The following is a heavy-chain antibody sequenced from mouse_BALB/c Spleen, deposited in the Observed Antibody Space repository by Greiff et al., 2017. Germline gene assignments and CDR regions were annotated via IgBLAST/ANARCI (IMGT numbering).Heavy chain of an antibody. Sequence: EVQLVESGGDLVKPGGSLKLSCAASGFTFSSYGMSWVRQTPDKRLEWVATISSGGSTYYPDSVKGRFTISRDNAKNTLYLQMSSLKSEDTAMYYCARDGGNYAWFAYWGQGTLVTVSA. D-gene: IGHD2-1*01. CDR3: ARDGGNYAWFAY. V-gene: IGHV5-6*01. CDR1: GFTFSSYG. J-gene: IGHJ3*01. CDR2: ISSGGST.